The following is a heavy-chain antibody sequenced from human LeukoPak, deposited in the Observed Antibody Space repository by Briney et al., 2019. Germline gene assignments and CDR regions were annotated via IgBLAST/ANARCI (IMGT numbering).Heavy chain of an antibody. CDR1: GGSISSGDYY. J-gene: IGHJ4*02. D-gene: IGHD5-18*01. CDR3: ASYTARVSQWVYPDY. Sequence: MASETLSLTCTVSGGSISSGDYYWSWIRQPPGKGLEWIGYIYYSGSTYYNPSLKSRVTISVDTSKNQFSLKLSSVTAADTAVYYCASYTARVSQWVYPDYWGQGTLVTVSS. CDR2: IYYSGST. V-gene: IGHV4-30-4*01.